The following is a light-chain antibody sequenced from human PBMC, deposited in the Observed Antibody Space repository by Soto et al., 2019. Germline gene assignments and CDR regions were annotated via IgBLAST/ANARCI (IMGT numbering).Light chain of an antibody. V-gene: IGLV2-14*01. CDR1: SSDIGDYNY. J-gene: IGLJ1*01. CDR2: EVS. Sequence: QSVLTQPASVFGSPGQSITISCTGTSSDIGDYNYVSWYQQHPGKAPKLMIYEVSNRPSGISNRFSGSKSGNTASLTISGLQADDEADYYCSSYTSTSSYVFGTGTKLTVL. CDR3: SSYTSTSSYV.